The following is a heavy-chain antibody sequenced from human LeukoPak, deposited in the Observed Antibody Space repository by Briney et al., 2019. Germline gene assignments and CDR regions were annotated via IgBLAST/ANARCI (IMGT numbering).Heavy chain of an antibody. Sequence: PGGSLRLSCAASGFTFSTYAMTWVRQAPGKGLEWVSAIRGSGGSAFYADSVKGRFTVSRDNSKNTLYLQMNSLRAEDTAVYYCAKGVAAAGTVDYWGQGTLVTVSS. CDR1: GFTFSTYA. D-gene: IGHD6-13*01. CDR2: IRGSGGSA. V-gene: IGHV3-23*01. J-gene: IGHJ4*02. CDR3: AKGVAAAGTVDY.